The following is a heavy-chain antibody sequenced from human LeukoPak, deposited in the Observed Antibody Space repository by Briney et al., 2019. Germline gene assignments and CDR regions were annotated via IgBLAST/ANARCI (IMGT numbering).Heavy chain of an antibody. CDR3: ARHYHEITIFGVVINYYGMHV. CDR1: GGSISHYY. D-gene: IGHD3-3*01. CDR2: IYYSGGT. V-gene: IGHV4-59*08. J-gene: IGHJ6*01. Sequence: SETLSLTCTVSGGSISHYYWSWIRQPPGKGLEWVWHIYYSGGTNYKPSLKSRVTISVDTSNNQFSLKLSSVTAAETAVYYSARHYHEITIFGVVINYYGMHVWGQGTTVTVPS.